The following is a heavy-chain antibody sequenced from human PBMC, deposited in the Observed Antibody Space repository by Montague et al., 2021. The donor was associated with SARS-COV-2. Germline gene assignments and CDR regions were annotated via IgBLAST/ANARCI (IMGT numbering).Heavy chain of an antibody. CDR3: VGAPNEYYFDY. D-gene: IGHD3-16*01. CDR1: GGSFSRYF. V-gene: IGHV4-34*01. J-gene: IGHJ4*02. CDR2: ISPTGST. Sequence: SETLSLTCDVYGGSFSRYFWSWIRQPPGRGPELIGHISPTGSTRYNPSLDGRVTISLDASKSRLSLELTSVTVAVTSIYFCVGAPNEYYFDYWGQGTPVSVSS.